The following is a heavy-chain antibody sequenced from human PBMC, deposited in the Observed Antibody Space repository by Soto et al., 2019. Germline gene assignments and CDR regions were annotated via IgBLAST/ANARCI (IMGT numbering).Heavy chain of an antibody. Sequence: EVRLVESGGGLVKPGGSLRLSCAASGFTFSSYSMNWVRQAPGKGLEWVSSITSSSSYIYYADSVKGRFTISRDNAKNSLYLQMNCLRVEDSAVYYCARGDNTDSYGMDVWGQGTTVTVSS. CDR1: GFTFSSYS. CDR2: ITSSSSYI. J-gene: IGHJ6*02. V-gene: IGHV3-21*01. D-gene: IGHD1-20*01. CDR3: ARGDNTDSYGMDV.